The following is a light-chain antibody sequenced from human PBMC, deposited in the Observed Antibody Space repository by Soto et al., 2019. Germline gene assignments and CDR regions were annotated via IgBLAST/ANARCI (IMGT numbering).Light chain of an antibody. CDR1: SSDVGSYNL. Sequence: QSVLTQPASVSGSPGQSITISCTGTSSDVGSYNLVSWYQQHPGKAPKLMIYEDSERPSGVSDRFSGSKSGNTASLTISGLQAEDEADYYCCSYAGSSTYVFGTGTQLTVL. J-gene: IGLJ1*01. CDR3: CSYAGSSTYV. CDR2: EDS. V-gene: IGLV2-23*01.